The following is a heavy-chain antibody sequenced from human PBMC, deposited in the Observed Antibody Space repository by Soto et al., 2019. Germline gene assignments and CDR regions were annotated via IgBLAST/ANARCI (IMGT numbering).Heavy chain of an antibody. Sequence: QVQLQESGPGLVKPSETLSLTCTVSGGSISSYYWSWIRQPPGKGLEWIGYIYYSGSTNYNPSLKSRVTISVDTSKHQCSLQLSSVTAADTAVYYCARLYGLDAFDIWGQGTMVTVSS. CDR3: ARLYGLDAFDI. CDR1: GGSISSYY. V-gene: IGHV4-59*01. D-gene: IGHD4-17*01. CDR2: IYYSGST. J-gene: IGHJ3*02.